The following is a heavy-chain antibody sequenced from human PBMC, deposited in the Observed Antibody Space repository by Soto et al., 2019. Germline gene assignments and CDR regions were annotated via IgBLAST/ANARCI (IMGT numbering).Heavy chain of an antibody. CDR1: GYSFTSYW. CDR3: ARMQGEESTSVVFVYDCCGGMDV. D-gene: IGHD2-2*01. Sequence: PGESLKISCKGSGYSFTSYWLGWVRQMSGKGLEWMGIVYPGDSDTRYRPSFPGPVPISADKFISTAYLQWSSLKASDTVIYYFARMQGEESTSVVFVYDCCGGMDVWGQGTTVTVSS. V-gene: IGHV5-51*01. CDR2: VYPGDSDT. J-gene: IGHJ6*02.